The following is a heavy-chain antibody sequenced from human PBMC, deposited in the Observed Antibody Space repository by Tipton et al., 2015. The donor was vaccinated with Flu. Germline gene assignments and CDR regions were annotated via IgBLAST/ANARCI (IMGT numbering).Heavy chain of an antibody. J-gene: IGHJ6*02. V-gene: IGHV4-34*01. Sequence: TLSLTCAVYGGSFSGYYWSWVRQPPGKGLEWIGEINHSGSTNYNPSLKSRVTISVDTSKNQFSLKLSSVTAADTAVYYCARGRGDIVVVPARPYYYSYYGMGVWGQGTTVTVSS. CDR1: GGSFSGYY. D-gene: IGHD2-2*01. CDR3: ARGRGDIVVVPARPYYYSYYGMGV. CDR2: INHSGST.